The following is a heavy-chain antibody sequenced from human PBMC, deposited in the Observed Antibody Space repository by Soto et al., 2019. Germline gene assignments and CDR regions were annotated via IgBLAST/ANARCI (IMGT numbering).Heavy chain of an antibody. CDR1: GFTLSGYA. J-gene: IGHJ6*03. D-gene: IGHD6-6*01. V-gene: IGHV3-64*01. CDR3: ARRSRPAFYYMDG. Sequence: EVQLAESGGGLAQPGGSLRLSCAASGFTLSGYAMDWVRQAPGKGLEYVSGISSNGVGTYYANSVQGRFTISRDNSKNTVYLQMGSLRPEDMAVYYCARRSRPAFYYMDGWGKGTTVTVSS. CDR2: ISSNGVGT.